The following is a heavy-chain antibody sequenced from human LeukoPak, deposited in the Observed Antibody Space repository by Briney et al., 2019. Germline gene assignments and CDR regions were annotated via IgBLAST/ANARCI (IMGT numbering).Heavy chain of an antibody. D-gene: IGHD4-17*01. J-gene: IGHJ5*02. Sequence: MASETLSLTCTVSGGSIRNYYWSWIRQPPGKGLEWIGYIYYSGSTNYNPSLKSRVTISVDTSKSQFSLNLMSVTAADTAVYYCTRDTGTTGEVKFDPWSQGTLVTVSS. CDR3: TRDTGTTGEVKFDP. V-gene: IGHV4-59*12. CDR1: GGSIRNYY. CDR2: IYYSGST.